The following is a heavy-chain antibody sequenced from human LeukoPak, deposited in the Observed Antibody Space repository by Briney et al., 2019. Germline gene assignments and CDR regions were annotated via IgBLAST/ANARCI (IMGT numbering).Heavy chain of an antibody. CDR2: INWNSDTI. CDR1: GFTFSSYG. V-gene: IGHV3-9*01. J-gene: IGHJ2*01. CDR3: AKGGTLRYFDFHWYFDL. Sequence: GGSLRLSCAASGFTFSSYGMHWVRQAPGKGLEWVSSINWNSDTIVYADSVKGRFTISRDNAKNSLYLQMNSLRAEDTALYYCAKGGTLRYFDFHWYFDLWGRSTVVTVSS. D-gene: IGHD3-9*01.